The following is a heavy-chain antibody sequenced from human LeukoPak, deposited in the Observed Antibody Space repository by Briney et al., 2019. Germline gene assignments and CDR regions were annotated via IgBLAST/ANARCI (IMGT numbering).Heavy chain of an antibody. CDR1: GYTFTSYG. Sequence: ASVKVSCKASGYTFTSYGISWVRQAPGQGLEWMGWISAYNGNTNYAQKLQGRVTMTTDTSTSTAYMELRSLRSDDTAVYYCARGVLWFGELSPHDYWGQGTLVTVSS. CDR3: ARGVLWFGELSPHDY. D-gene: IGHD3-10*01. J-gene: IGHJ4*02. CDR2: ISAYNGNT. V-gene: IGHV1-18*01.